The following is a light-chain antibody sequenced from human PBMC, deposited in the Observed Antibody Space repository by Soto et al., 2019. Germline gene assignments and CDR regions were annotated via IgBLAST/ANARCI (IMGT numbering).Light chain of an antibody. V-gene: IGKV3-15*01. Sequence: EIVMTQSPATLSVSPGERATLSCRASQSVSSNLAWYQQKPGQAPRLLIYGASTRATGIPARFSGSGSGTESTLTISSLQSEDFAFYYCQQYNTWPLTFGGGTKVEIK. CDR2: GAS. CDR1: QSVSSN. J-gene: IGKJ4*01. CDR3: QQYNTWPLT.